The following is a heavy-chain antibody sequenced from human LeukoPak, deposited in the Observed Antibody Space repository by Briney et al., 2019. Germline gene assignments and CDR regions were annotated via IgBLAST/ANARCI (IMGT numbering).Heavy chain of an antibody. CDR2: ISSSSSYI. J-gene: IGHJ4*02. V-gene: IGHV3-21*01. CDR3: AKDYYDSSGDSGYFDY. Sequence: GGSLRLSCAASGFTLSSYSMNWVRQAPGKGLEWVSSISSSSSYIYYADSVKGRFTISRDNAKNSLYLQMNSLRDEDTAVYYCAKDYYDSSGDSGYFDYWGQGTLVTVSS. D-gene: IGHD3-22*01. CDR1: GFTLSSYS.